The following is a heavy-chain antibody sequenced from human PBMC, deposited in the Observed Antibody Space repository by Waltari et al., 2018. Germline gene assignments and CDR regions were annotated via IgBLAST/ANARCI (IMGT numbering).Heavy chain of an antibody. D-gene: IGHD3-10*01. Sequence: QVQLVQSGAEVKKPGSSVKVSCKASGGTFSSYAISWVRQAPGQGLEWMGGTIPSFGTANYAQKFQGRVTINADESTSTAYMELSSLRSEDTAVYYCARGLLWFGELLYAFDIWGQGTMVTVSS. CDR3: ARGLLWFGELLYAFDI. J-gene: IGHJ3*02. CDR2: TIPSFGTA. CDR1: GGTFSSYA. V-gene: IGHV1-69*12.